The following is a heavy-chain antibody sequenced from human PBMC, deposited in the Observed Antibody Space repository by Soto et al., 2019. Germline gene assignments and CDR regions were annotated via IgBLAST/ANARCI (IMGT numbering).Heavy chain of an antibody. CDR2: IYYSGST. V-gene: IGHV4-59*08. Sequence: SETLSLTCTGSGGSISRYYWSWIRQPPGKGLEWIGYIYYSGSTNYNPSLKSRVTISVDTSKNQFSLKLSSVTAAATAVYDCASRHGSCFHYPGQGTLVTVSS. J-gene: IGHJ4*02. CDR1: GGSISRYY. CDR3: ASRHGSCFHY.